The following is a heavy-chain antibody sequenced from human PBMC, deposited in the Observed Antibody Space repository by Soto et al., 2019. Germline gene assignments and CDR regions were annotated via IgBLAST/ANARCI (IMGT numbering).Heavy chain of an antibody. V-gene: IGHV2-26*01. CDR2: IFSNDEK. CDR1: GFSLSNARMG. CDR3: ARGRSGWFLFGP. J-gene: IGHJ5*02. D-gene: IGHD6-19*01. Sequence: SGPTLVNPTETLTLTCTVSGFSLSNARMGVSWIRQPPGKALEWLAHIFSNDEKSYSTSLKSRLTISKDTSKSQVVLSMTNMDPVDTATYYCARGRSGWFLFGPWGQGTLVTVYS.